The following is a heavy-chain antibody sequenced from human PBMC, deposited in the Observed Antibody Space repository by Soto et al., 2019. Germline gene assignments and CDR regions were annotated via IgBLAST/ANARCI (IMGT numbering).Heavy chain of an antibody. CDR2: IIPFFGTA. Sequence: SVKVSCKASGGTFSTFGISWVRQAPGQGLEWMGGIIPFFGTARYSQKFEDRITITADESTNTVYMDLRSLTSEDTAIYYCAKSAPMDAGDKYYYDFWGQGALVTVSS. CDR3: AKSAPMDAGDKYYYDF. D-gene: IGHD4-17*01. J-gene: IGHJ4*02. V-gene: IGHV1-69*13. CDR1: GGTFSTFG.